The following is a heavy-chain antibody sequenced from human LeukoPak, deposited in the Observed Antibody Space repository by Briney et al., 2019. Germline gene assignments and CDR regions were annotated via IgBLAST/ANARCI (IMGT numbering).Heavy chain of an antibody. J-gene: IGHJ4*02. V-gene: IGHV3-66*01. Sequence: GGSLRLSCAASGFTLSSNYMSWVRQAPGKGLEWVSVIYSGGSTYYADSVKGRFTISRDNSKNTLYLQMNSLRAEDTAVYYCARDRGGYYGSGSYGTDYWGQGTLVTVSS. CDR3: ARDRGGYYGSGSYGTDY. D-gene: IGHD3-10*01. CDR2: IYSGGST. CDR1: GFTLSSNY.